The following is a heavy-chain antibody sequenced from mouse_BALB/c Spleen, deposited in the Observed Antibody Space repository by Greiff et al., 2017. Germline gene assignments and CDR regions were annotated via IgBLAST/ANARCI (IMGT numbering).Heavy chain of an antibody. CDR3: ARWLLRLDY. D-gene: IGHD2-3*01. CDR2: VNPNNGGT. J-gene: IGHJ4*01. Sequence: VQLQQSGPELVKPGASVKISCKASGYTFTDYYMNWVKQSHGKSLEWIGLVNPNNGGTSYNQKFKGKATLTVDKSSSTAYMELRSLTSEDSAVYYCARWLLRLDYWGQGTSVTVSS. CDR1: GYTFTDYY. V-gene: IGHV1-26*01.